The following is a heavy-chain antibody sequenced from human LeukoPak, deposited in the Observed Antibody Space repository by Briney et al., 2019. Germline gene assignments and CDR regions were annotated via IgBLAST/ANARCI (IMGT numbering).Heavy chain of an antibody. V-gene: IGHV4-34*01. CDR3: AGLTLGDYSPRDDY. CDR1: DGSFINYY. Sequence: SETLSLTCVVSDGSFINYYWSWIRQPPEKGLEWIGEVSHGGSANYNPSLKSRVTISVDTSNNQFSLKLSSVTAADTAVYHCAGLTLGDYSPRDDYWGRGTLVTVSS. D-gene: IGHD4-17*01. CDR2: VSHGGSA. J-gene: IGHJ4*02.